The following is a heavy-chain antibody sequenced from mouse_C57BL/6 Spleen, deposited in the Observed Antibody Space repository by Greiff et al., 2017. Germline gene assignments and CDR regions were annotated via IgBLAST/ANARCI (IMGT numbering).Heavy chain of an antibody. CDR3: ASHDGSYAMDY. CDR1: GYAFSSYW. Sequence: QVQLQQPGAELVKPGASVKISCKASGYAFSSYWMNWVKQRPGQGLEWIGQIYPGDGDTNYNGKFKGKATLTADKSSSTAYMQLSSLTSEDSAVYFCASHDGSYAMDYWGQGTSVTVSS. J-gene: IGHJ4*01. CDR2: IYPGDGDT. D-gene: IGHD2-3*01. V-gene: IGHV1-80*01.